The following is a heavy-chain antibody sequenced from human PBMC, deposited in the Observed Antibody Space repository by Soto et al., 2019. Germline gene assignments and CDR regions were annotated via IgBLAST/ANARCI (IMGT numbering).Heavy chain of an antibody. Sequence: EVHLLESGGGPVQSGGSLRLSRAASGFTFNRYAMSWVRQAPGKGLEWVSAITSSGENTDYANAVKGRFTISRDNSKNILYLKLISLTAEDTAVYYWAKDLRSNYSSDSYYMRYFDSWGPGTLVTVSS. CDR2: ITSSGENT. D-gene: IGHD3-10*01. CDR3: AKDLRSNYSSDSYYMRYFDS. CDR1: GFTFNRYA. V-gene: IGHV3-23*01. J-gene: IGHJ4*02.